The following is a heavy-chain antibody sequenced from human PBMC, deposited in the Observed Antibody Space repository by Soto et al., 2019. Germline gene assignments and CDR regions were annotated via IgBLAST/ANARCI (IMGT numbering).Heavy chain of an antibody. CDR3: VRGPSNYAS. Sequence: EVQLVESGGGLVQPGGSLRLSCTASGFTFSDSWMTWVRQAPGKGLEWVARIKPDESENKYAVSVKGRVSMAKDNPKNPMSLEMGRLEGESTAGYCWVRGPSNYASWGQGTLVTVSS. D-gene: IGHD4-4*01. J-gene: IGHJ5*02. CDR2: IKPDESEN. CDR1: GFTFSDSW. V-gene: IGHV3-7*01.